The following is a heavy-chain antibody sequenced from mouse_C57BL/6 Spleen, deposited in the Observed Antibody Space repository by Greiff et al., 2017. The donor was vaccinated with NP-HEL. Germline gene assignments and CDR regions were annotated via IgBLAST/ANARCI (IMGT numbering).Heavy chain of an antibody. V-gene: IGHV1-5*01. CDR3: TIFITTVVATEGY. CDR2: IYPGNSDT. D-gene: IGHD1-1*01. CDR1: GYTFTSYW. Sequence: EVQLQQSGTVLARPGASVKMSCKTSGYTFTSYWMHWVKQRPGQGLEWIGAIYPGNSDTSYNQKFKGKAKLTAVTSASTAYMELSSLTNEDSAVYYCTIFITTVVATEGYWGQGTTLTVSS. J-gene: IGHJ2*01.